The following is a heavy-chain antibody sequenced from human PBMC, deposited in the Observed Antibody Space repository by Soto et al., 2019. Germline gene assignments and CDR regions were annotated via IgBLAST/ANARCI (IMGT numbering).Heavy chain of an antibody. CDR3: AREPVPAAIIVRYYFDY. J-gene: IGHJ4*02. CDR1: GFTFSSYG. Sequence: GGSLRHSCAASGFTFSSYGMHWVRQAPGKGLEWVAVIWYDGSNKYYADSVKGRFTISRDNSKNTLYLQMNSLRAEDTAVYYCAREPVPAAIIVRYYFDYWGQGTLVTVSS. D-gene: IGHD2-2*01. CDR2: IWYDGSNK. V-gene: IGHV3-33*01.